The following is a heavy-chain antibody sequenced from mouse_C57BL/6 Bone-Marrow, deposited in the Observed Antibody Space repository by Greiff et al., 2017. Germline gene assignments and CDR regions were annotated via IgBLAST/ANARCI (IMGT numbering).Heavy chain of an antibody. Sequence: EVQLQQSGPELVKPGASVKISCKASGYTFTDYYMNWVKQSHGKSLEWIGDSNPNNGGTSYNQKFKGKATLTVDKSSSTAYMELRSLTSEDSAVYYCARDWAIYYEYDGVAYWGQGTLVTVSA. V-gene: IGHV1-26*01. J-gene: IGHJ3*01. CDR2: SNPNNGGT. CDR3: ARDWAIYYEYDGVAY. CDR1: GYTFTDYY. D-gene: IGHD2-4*01.